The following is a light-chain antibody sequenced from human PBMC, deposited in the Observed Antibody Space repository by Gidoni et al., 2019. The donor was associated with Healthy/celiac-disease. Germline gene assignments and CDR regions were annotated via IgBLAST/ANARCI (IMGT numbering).Light chain of an antibody. CDR2: AAS. J-gene: IGKJ5*01. V-gene: IGKV1-39*01. CDR1: QSISSY. CDR3: QQSYSTPIT. Sequence: DTQMTQSPSSLSASVGDRVTITCRASQSISSYLNWYQQKPGKAPKLLIYAASSLQSGVPSRFSGSGSGTDFTLTSSSLQPEDFATYYCQQSYSTPITFGQGTRLEIK.